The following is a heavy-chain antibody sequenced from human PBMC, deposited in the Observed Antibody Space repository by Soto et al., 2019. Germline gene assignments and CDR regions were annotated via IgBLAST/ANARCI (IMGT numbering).Heavy chain of an antibody. CDR2: IYPGDSHT. CDR3: ARQYYYDSSGYYHDAFDI. V-gene: IGHV5-51*01. CDR1: GYSFTSYW. D-gene: IGHD3-22*01. Sequence: PGESLKISCEGSGYSFTSYWIAWVRQTSGKGLEWMGIIYPGDSHTTYSPSFQGQVTISADTSIRTAYLQWSSLKASDTAMYYCARQYYYDSSGYYHDAFDIWGQGTMVTVSS. J-gene: IGHJ3*02.